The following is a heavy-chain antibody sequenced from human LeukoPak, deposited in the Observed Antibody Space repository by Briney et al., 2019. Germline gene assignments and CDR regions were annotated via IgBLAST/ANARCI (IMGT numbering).Heavy chain of an antibody. Sequence: GASVKVSCKASGGTFSSYAISWVRPAPGQGLEWMGRIIPILGIANYAQKLQGRVTITADKSTSTAYMELSSLRSEDTAVYYCARVQGIAAAGMDYWGQGTLVTVSS. D-gene: IGHD6-13*01. CDR3: ARVQGIAAAGMDY. CDR1: GGTFSSYA. CDR2: IIPILGIA. V-gene: IGHV1-69*04. J-gene: IGHJ4*02.